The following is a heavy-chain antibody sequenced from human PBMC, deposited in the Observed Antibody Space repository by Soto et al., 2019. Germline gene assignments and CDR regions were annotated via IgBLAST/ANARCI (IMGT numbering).Heavy chain of an antibody. J-gene: IGHJ5*02. D-gene: IGHD6-13*01. Sequence: GESLKISSKGSGYSFSNFWIGLVCQMPGESLEWMGIISPGDSDTRYSPSFQGQVTISADKSISTAYLQWSSLKASDTAMYYCASTSIVAAGKDYNWFDPWGQGTLVTVSS. CDR3: ASTSIVAAGKDYNWFDP. V-gene: IGHV5-51*01. CDR1: GYSFSNFW. CDR2: ISPGDSDT.